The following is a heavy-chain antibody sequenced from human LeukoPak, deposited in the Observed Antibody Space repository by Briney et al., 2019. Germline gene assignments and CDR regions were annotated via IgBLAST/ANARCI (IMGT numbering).Heavy chain of an antibody. J-gene: IGHJ4*02. D-gene: IGHD1-1*01. CDR2: ISGSGATT. CDR3: AKRVSGTTFY. Sequence: GGSLRLSCAASGFTFSSYVMSWVRQAPGKGLEWVSAISGSGATTYYADSVKGRFTISRDNSKNTLYLHMNSLRAEDTAVYYCAKRVSGTTFYWGQGALVTVSS. V-gene: IGHV3-23*01. CDR1: GFTFSSYV.